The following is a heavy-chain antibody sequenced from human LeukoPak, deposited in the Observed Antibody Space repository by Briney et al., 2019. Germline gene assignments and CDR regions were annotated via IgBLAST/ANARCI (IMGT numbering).Heavy chain of an antibody. Sequence: SETLSLTCTVSGGSISSYYWSWIRQPAGKGLEWIGRIYTSGSTNYNPSLKSRVTMPVDTSKNQFSLKLSSVTAADTAVYYCAREFTMVRGVITYFDYWGQGTLVTVSS. D-gene: IGHD3-10*01. CDR1: GGSISSYY. V-gene: IGHV4-4*07. J-gene: IGHJ4*02. CDR2: IYTSGST. CDR3: AREFTMVRGVITYFDY.